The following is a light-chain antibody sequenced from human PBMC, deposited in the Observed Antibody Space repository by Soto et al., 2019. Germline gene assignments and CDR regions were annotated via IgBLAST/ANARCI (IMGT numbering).Light chain of an antibody. CDR3: QQYNNWPRT. Sequence: EIVMTQSPATLSVSPGERATLSCRASQSVSINLVWYQQKPGQAPRLLIYDASTRSTGIPARFSGSGSGTDFTLTISSLQSEDFAVYSCQQYNNWPRTFGQGTKVEI. J-gene: IGKJ1*01. CDR1: QSVSIN. CDR2: DAS. V-gene: IGKV3-15*01.